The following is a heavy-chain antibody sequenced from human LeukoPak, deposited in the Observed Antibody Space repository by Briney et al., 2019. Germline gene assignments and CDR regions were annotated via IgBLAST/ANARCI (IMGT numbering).Heavy chain of an antibody. V-gene: IGHV3-11*01. Sequence: GGSLRLSCAASGFSFSVYAMHWVRQAPGKGLEWVSYISSGGSTIYYADSVKGRFTISRDNAKNSVYLQMNSLRAEDTAVYYCARTSRPSIVGAMGAFDIWGQGTMVTVSS. J-gene: IGHJ3*02. D-gene: IGHD1-26*01. CDR2: ISSGGSTI. CDR1: GFSFSVYA. CDR3: ARTSRPSIVGAMGAFDI.